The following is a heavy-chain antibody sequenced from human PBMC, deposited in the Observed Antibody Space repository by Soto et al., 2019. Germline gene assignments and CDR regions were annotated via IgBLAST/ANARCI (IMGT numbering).Heavy chain of an antibody. CDR1: GYSFTSYW. D-gene: IGHD6-6*01. V-gene: IGHV5-10-1*01. CDR3: ARRGSSSSIDY. Sequence: PGESLKISCXGSGYSFTSYWITWVRQMPGKGLEWMGRIDPSDSYTNYSPSFQGHVTISVDKSISTAYLQWSSLKASDTAMYYCARRGSSSSIDYWGQGTLVTVSS. J-gene: IGHJ4*02. CDR2: IDPSDSYT.